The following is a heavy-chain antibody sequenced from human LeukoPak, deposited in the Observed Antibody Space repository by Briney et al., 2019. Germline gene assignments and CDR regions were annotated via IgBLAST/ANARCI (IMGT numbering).Heavy chain of an antibody. CDR2: INPNSGGT. CDR1: GYTFTGYY. D-gene: IGHD6-19*01. J-gene: IGHJ4*02. CDR3: ARESSSGWYNFDY. V-gene: IGHV1-2*02. Sequence: ASVKVSCKAAGYTFTGYYMHWERQAPGQGLEWMGWINPNSGGTNYAQKFQGRVTMTRDTSISTAYMELSRLRSDDTAVYYCARESSSGWYNFDYWGQGTLVTVSS.